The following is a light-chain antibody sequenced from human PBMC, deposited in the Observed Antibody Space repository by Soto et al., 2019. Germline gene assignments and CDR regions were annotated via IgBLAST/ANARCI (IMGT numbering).Light chain of an antibody. CDR1: QGIYNY. Sequence: DIPMTQSPSSLSASVGDRVTITCRASQGIYNYLAWYQQKPGKLPKLLMFAASTLQPGVPSRFSGSGSGTDFTLTISSLQPEDVATYYCQRYISAPWTFGQGTKVEIK. J-gene: IGKJ1*01. CDR3: QRYISAPWT. V-gene: IGKV1-27*01. CDR2: AAS.